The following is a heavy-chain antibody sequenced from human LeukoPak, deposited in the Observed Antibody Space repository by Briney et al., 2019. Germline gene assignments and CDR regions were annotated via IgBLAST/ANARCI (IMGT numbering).Heavy chain of an antibody. CDR3: ARGDGYNDAEYLQH. CDR2: INSGGTTT. V-gene: IGHV3-21*01. J-gene: IGHJ1*01. Sequence: GGSLRLSCAACGFAFSTYTMNWARQAPGKGLEWVASINSGGTTTHYAFSVKGRFTISRDNSKNTLYLQMNSLRVEDTAVYYCARGDGYNDAEYLQHWGQGTLVTVS. CDR1: GFAFSTYT. D-gene: IGHD5-24*01.